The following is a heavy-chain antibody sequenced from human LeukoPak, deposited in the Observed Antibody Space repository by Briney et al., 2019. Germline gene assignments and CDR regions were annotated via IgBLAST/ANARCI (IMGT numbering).Heavy chain of an antibody. J-gene: IGHJ4*02. CDR3: ARESSGYYNGDY. V-gene: IGHV3-74*01. D-gene: IGHD3-22*01. Sequence: PGGSLTLSCAASGFTFSSYWMHWVRQPPGKGLVWVSRINSDGSSTSYAHSVQGRFTISRDNTKNTLYLQMNSLRAEDTAVYYCARESSGYYNGDYWGQGTLVTVSS. CDR1: GFTFSSYW. CDR2: INSDGSST.